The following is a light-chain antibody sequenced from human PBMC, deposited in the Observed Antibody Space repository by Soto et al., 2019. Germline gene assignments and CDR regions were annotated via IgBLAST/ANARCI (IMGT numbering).Light chain of an antibody. V-gene: IGKV1-33*01. CDR3: QQYDHLSLT. Sequence: DIQMTQSPSSLSASVGDRVTITCQASQDITNSLNWYQQKPGKAPNLLIFDASNLDAGVPSRFSGSGSGTYFTFTIHSLQPEDVATYYCQQYDHLSLTFGLGTKVEIK. CDR1: QDITNS. CDR2: DAS. J-gene: IGKJ4*01.